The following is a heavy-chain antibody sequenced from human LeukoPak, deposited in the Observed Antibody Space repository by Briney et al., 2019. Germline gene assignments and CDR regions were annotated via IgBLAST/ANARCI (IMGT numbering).Heavy chain of an antibody. CDR2: IWYDGSNK. CDR1: GFTFSSYG. V-gene: IGHV3-33*01. J-gene: IGHJ4*02. Sequence: GGSLRLSCAASGFTFSSYGMHWVRQAPGKGLEWVSLIWYDGSNKYYADSVKGRFTLSKDNSKNTLYLHINSLRAEDTAVYYCARDPGNSGWYGDYWGQGTLVTVSS. CDR3: ARDPGNSGWYGDY. D-gene: IGHD6-19*01.